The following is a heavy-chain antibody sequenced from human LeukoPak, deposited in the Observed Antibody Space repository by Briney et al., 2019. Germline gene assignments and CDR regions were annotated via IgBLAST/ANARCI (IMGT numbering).Heavy chain of an antibody. CDR3: ARDWYSSSWYYFDY. V-gene: IGHV3-30*14. D-gene: IGHD6-13*01. J-gene: IGHJ4*02. Sequence: GGSLRLSCAASGFTFSTYAMHWVRQAPGKGLEWVAVISFDGSNKYYADSVKGRFTISRDNSKNTLYLQMNSLRAEDTAVYYCARDWYSSSWYYFDYWGQGTLVTVSS. CDR1: GFTFSTYA. CDR2: ISFDGSNK.